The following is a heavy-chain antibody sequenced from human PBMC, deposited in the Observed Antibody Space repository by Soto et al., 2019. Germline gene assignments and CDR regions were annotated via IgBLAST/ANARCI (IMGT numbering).Heavy chain of an antibody. CDR3: ARAPSRGYGGAFDY. CDR1: GGSSSSYY. D-gene: IGHD2-21*01. CDR2: IYYSGST. Sequence: SETLSLTCTVSGGSSSSYYWSWIRQPPGKGLEWIGYIYYSGSTNYNPSLKSRVTISVDTSKNQFSLKLSSVTAADTAVYYCARAPSRGYGGAFDYWGQGTLVTVSS. V-gene: IGHV4-59*01. J-gene: IGHJ4*02.